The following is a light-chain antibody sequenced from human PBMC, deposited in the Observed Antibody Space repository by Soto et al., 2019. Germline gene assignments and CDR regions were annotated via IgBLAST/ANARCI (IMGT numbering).Light chain of an antibody. J-gene: IGLJ1*01. CDR2: EVT. V-gene: IGLV2-8*01. CDR1: ITNVGGHNY. CDR3: SSYGGNNNYV. Sequence: QFLLTQTPSASGSPGRSFTIYCTGTITNVGGHNYVSWYQQHPGKAPKLMIYEVTERPSGVPDRFSGSKSANTASLTVSGLQAEDEADYYCSSYGGNNNYVFGTGTKVTVL.